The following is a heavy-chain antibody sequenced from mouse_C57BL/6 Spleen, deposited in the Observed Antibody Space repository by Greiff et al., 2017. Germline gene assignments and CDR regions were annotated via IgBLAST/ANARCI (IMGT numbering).Heavy chain of an antibody. CDR2: INPSNGGT. V-gene: IGHV1-53*01. Sequence: QVHVKQSGTELVKPGASVKLSCKASGYTFTSYWMHWVKQRPGQGLEWIGNINPSNGGTNYNEKFKSKATLTVDKSSSTAYMQLSSLTSEDSAVYYCASYYGSTPFDYWGQGTTLTVSS. CDR3: ASYYGSTPFDY. J-gene: IGHJ2*01. CDR1: GYTFTSYW. D-gene: IGHD1-1*01.